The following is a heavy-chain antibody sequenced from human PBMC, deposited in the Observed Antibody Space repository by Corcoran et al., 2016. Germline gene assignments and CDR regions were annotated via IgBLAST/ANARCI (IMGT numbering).Heavy chain of an antibody. V-gene: IGHV3-30*18. D-gene: IGHD3-22*01. CDR3: AKDLEDDNYFDY. J-gene: IGHJ4*02. CDR2: IAYDGSNK. CDR1: GFTFSSYG. Sequence: QVQLVESGGGVVQPGRSLRLSCAASGFTFSSYGMHWVRKAPGKGLEWVAVIAYDGSNKYYADSVKGRFTISRDNSKNTLYLQMNSLRAEETAVYYCAKDLEDDNYFDYWGQGTLVTVSS.